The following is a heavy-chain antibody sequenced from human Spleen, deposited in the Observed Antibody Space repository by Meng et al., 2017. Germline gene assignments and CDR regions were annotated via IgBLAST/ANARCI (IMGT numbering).Heavy chain of an antibody. CDR2: INHSGST. Sequence: QVQLKQWGAGLLKPSGTLSLTWAVYGGSFSGYYWSWIRQPPGKGLEWIGEINHSGSTNYNPSLKSRVTISVDTSKNQFSLKLSSVTAADTAVYYCARGRGSGWYFHHFDYWGQGTLVTVSS. CDR3: ARGRGSGWYFHHFDY. V-gene: IGHV4-34*01. J-gene: IGHJ4*02. CDR1: GGSFSGYY. D-gene: IGHD6-19*01.